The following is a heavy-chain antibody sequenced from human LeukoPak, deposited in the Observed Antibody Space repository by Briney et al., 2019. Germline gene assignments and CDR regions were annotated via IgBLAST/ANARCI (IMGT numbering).Heavy chain of an antibody. D-gene: IGHD6-19*01. J-gene: IGHJ4*02. V-gene: IGHV3-30-3*01. CDR2: ISYDGSNK. CDR3: ARYSGWEIFDY. CDR1: GFTFSSYA. Sequence: GRSLRLSCAASGFTFSSYAMHWVRQAPGKGLEWVAVISYDGSNKYYADSVKGRFTISRDNSKSTLYLQMNSLRAEDTAVYYCARYSGWEIFDYWGQGTLVTVSS.